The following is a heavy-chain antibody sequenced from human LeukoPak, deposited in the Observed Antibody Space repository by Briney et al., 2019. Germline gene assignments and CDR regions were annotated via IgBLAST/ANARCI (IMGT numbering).Heavy chain of an antibody. J-gene: IGHJ4*02. CDR3: ARKSSSSGYPFDY. D-gene: IGHD3-22*01. CDR1: GVSFSSYS. CDR2: ISSDSSIM. V-gene: IGHV3-48*01. Sequence: GGSLRLSCAASGVSFSSYSMNWGRHAPGKGLDWGSYISSDSSIMHHADAVKGRFAISRDNAKNALYLQMNSLRAEDTAVYYCARKSSSSGYPFDYWGQGTLVTVSS.